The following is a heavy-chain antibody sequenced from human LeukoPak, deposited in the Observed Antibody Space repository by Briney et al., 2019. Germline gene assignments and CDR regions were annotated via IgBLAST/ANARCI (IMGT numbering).Heavy chain of an antibody. CDR3: ARGPQGFGELLPTPYYFDY. V-gene: IGHV3-48*04. CDR1: GFTFSSYS. CDR2: ISSSSSTI. J-gene: IGHJ4*02. Sequence: GGSLRLSCAASGFTFSSYSMNWVRQAPGKGLEWVSYISSSSSTIYYADSVKGRFTISRDNAKNSLYLQMNSLRAEDTAVYYCARGPQGFGELLPTPYYFDYWGQGTLVTVSS. D-gene: IGHD3-10*01.